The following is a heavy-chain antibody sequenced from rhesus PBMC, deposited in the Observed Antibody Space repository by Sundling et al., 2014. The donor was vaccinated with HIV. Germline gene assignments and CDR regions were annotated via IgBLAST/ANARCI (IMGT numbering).Heavy chain of an antibody. D-gene: IGHD2-2*01. CDR1: GYSISSSF. J-gene: IGHJ1*01. V-gene: IGHV4-169*01. Sequence: QLQLQESGPGLVKPSETLSLTCAVSGYSISSSFWDWIRQPPGKGLEWIGYIHGTGSRTNYNPSLKSRVTLSVDPSKNQFSLKLSSVTAADTAVYYCARHRGYCTSGSCYVLDCDVWGQGALVTVSS. CDR3: ARHRGYCTSGSCYVLDCDV. CDR2: IHGTGSRT.